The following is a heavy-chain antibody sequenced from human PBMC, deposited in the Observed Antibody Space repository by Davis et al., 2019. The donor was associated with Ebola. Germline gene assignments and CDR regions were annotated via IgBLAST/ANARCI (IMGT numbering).Heavy chain of an antibody. CDR3: ARTRIFGVVITHDWFDP. CDR2: IIPIFGTA. V-gene: IGHV1-69*13. D-gene: IGHD3-3*01. J-gene: IGHJ5*02. CDR1: GGTFSSYA. Sequence: SVKVSCKASGGTFSSYAISWVRQAPGQGLEWMGGIIPIFGTANYAQKFQGRVTITADESTSTAYMELSSLRSEDTAVYYCARTRIFGVVITHDWFDPWGQGTLVTVSS.